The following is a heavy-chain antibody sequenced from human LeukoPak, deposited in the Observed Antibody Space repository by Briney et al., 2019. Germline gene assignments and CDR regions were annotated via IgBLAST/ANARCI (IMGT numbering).Heavy chain of an antibody. J-gene: IGHJ4*02. CDR3: AKALDYWYFDY. CDR2: ISSTGSYI. V-gene: IGHV3-21*01. D-gene: IGHD2/OR15-2a*01. Sequence: PGGSLRLSCAASGFTFSSYSMNWVRQAPGKGLEWVSSISSTGSYIYYADSVKGRFTIFRDNAKNSLYLQMNSLRAEDTAVYYCAKALDYWYFDYWGQGTLVTVSS. CDR1: GFTFSSYS.